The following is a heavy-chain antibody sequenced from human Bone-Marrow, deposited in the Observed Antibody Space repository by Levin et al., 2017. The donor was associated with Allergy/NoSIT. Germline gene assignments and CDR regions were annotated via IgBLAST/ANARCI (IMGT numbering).Heavy chain of an antibody. V-gene: IGHV4-4*02. J-gene: IGHJ4*02. D-gene: IGHD3-3*01. Sequence: RSQTLSLTCAVSGGSINSSNSWNWVRQPPGKGLEWIGEVFHSGIANYNPSLKSRVTMSVDKSKNQFSLNLASVTAADTAIYYCASSAFFGNLDYWGQGTLVTVSS. CDR1: GGSINSSNS. CDR3: ASSAFFGNLDY. CDR2: VFHSGIA.